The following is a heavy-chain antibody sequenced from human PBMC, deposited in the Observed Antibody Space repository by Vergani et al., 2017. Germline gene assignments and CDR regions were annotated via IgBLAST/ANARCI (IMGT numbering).Heavy chain of an antibody. CDR1: GFTFSNSA. CDR2: ISGPGLST. CDR3: AGPQGTSAYYYGGFDY. V-gene: IGHV3-23*01. J-gene: IGHJ4*02. D-gene: IGHD3-22*01. Sequence: EVHLLESGGGLVQSGGSLRLSCAASGFTFSNSAVSWVRQAPGRGLAWVSSISGPGLSTYYADSVKGRFSISRDNSKNTLSLQMNSLTAEDTAIYHCAGPQGTSAYYYGGFDYWGQGILVTVYS.